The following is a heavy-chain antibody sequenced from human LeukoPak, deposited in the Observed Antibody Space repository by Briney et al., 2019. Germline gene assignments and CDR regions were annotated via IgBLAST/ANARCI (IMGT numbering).Heavy chain of an antibody. CDR2: ISSSSSYI. D-gene: IGHD3-3*01. Sequence: GGSLRLSCAASGFTFSSYSMNWVRQAPGKGLEWVSSISSSSSYIYYADSVKGRFTISRDNAKNSLYLQMNSLRAEDTAAYYCARDAYDFWSGYPQYYFDYWGQGTLVTVSS. J-gene: IGHJ4*02. CDR3: ARDAYDFWSGYPQYYFDY. V-gene: IGHV3-21*01. CDR1: GFTFSSYS.